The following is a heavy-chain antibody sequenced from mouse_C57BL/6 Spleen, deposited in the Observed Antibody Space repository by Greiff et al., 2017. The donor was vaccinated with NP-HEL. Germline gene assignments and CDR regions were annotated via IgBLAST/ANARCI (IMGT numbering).Heavy chain of an antibody. D-gene: IGHD1-3*01. Sequence: DVKLVESGGGLVKPGGSLKLSCAASGFTFSDYGMHWVRQAPEKGLEWVAYISSGSSTIYYADTVKGRFTISRDNAKNTLFLQMTSLRSEDTAMYYCARKWDFYYAMDYWGQGTSVTVSS. CDR1: GFTFSDYG. CDR2: ISSGSSTI. CDR3: ARKWDFYYAMDY. V-gene: IGHV5-17*01. J-gene: IGHJ4*01.